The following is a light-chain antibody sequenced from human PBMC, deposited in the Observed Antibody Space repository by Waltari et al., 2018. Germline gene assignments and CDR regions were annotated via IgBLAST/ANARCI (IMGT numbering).Light chain of an antibody. CDR3: QQYYAAPWT. V-gene: IGKV4-1*01. CDR2: WAS. CDR1: QSVLYSSKNKSY. Sequence: DIVMTQSPDSLAVSLGERATINCKSSQSVLYSSKNKSYLSWFQQKPGQPPKLLFYWASTRESGVPDRFSGSGSGTDFTLTISSLQAEDVAVYYCQQYYAAPWTFGQGTMVEIK. J-gene: IGKJ1*01.